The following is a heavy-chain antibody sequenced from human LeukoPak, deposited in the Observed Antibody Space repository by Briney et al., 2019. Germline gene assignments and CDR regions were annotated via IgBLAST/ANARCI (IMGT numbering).Heavy chain of an antibody. CDR3: AKDALRGYDSSGGWFDP. CDR2: ISYDGSNK. CDR1: GFTFSSYG. J-gene: IGHJ5*02. D-gene: IGHD3-22*01. Sequence: GESLRLSCAASGFTFSSYGMHWVRQAPGKGLEWVAVISYDGSNKYYADSVKGRFTISRDNSKNTLYLQMNSLRAEDTAVYYCAKDALRGYDSSGGWFDPWGQGTLVTVSS. V-gene: IGHV3-30*18.